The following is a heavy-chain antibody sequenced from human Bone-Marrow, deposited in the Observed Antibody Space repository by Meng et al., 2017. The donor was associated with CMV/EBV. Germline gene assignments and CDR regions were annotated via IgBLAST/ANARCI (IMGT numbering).Heavy chain of an antibody. Sequence: GESLKISCAASGFTFSTYGMHWVRQAPGKGLEWVAVIWYDGSNKYYADSVKGRFTISRDNSKNRLYLEMNSLRPEDTAVYYCAKDHWNSPDWFDPWGQGTLVTVSS. J-gene: IGHJ5*02. CDR2: IWYDGSNK. V-gene: IGHV3-33*06. CDR3: AKDHWNSPDWFDP. CDR1: GFTFSTYG. D-gene: IGHD1-7*01.